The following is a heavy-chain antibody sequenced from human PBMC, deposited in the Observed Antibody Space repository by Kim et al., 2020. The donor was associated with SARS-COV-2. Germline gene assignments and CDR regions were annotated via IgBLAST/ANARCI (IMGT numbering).Heavy chain of an antibody. D-gene: IGHD2-2*01. CDR3: AREGVYQLLSRFGWFDP. J-gene: IGHJ5*02. V-gene: IGHV1-3*01. Sequence: CQGRVTITRDTSASTAYMELSSLRSEDTAVYYCAREGVYQLLSRFGWFDPWGQGTLVTVSS.